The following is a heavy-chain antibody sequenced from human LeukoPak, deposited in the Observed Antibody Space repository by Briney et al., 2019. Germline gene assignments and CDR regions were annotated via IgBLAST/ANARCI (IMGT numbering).Heavy chain of an antibody. Sequence: GGSLRLSCAASGFTFSSYAMSWVRQAPGKGLEWVSAISGSGGSTYYADSVKGRFTISRDNSKNTLYLQMNSLRAEDTALYYCARGDDSGYDGGYFDYWGQGTLVTVSS. CDR1: GFTFSSYA. CDR3: ARGDDSGYDGGYFDY. J-gene: IGHJ4*02. V-gene: IGHV3-23*01. CDR2: ISGSGGST. D-gene: IGHD5-12*01.